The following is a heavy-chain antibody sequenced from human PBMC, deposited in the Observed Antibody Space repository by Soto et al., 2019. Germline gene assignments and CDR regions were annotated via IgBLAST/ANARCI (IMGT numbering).Heavy chain of an antibody. V-gene: IGHV3-21*01. CDR1: GFTFSSYS. CDR2: ISSSSSYI. CDR3: ARSYTAMVDSDY. J-gene: IGHJ4*02. D-gene: IGHD5-18*01. Sequence: PGGSLRLSCVASGFTFSSYSMNWVRQAPGKGLEWVSSISSSSSYIYYADSVKGRFTISRDNAKNSLYLQMNSLRAEDTAVYYCARSYTAMVDSDYWGQGTLVTVSS.